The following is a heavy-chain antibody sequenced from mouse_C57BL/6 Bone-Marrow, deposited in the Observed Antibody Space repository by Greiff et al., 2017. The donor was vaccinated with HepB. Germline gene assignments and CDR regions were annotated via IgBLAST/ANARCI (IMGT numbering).Heavy chain of an antibody. V-gene: IGHV1-54*01. CDR1: GYAFTNYL. CDR2: INPGSGGT. D-gene: IGHD6-1*01. CDR3: GREGTVVPFAY. J-gene: IGHJ3*01. Sequence: VQLLQSGAELVRPGTSVKVSCKASGYAFTNYLIEWVKQRPGQGLEWIGVINPGSGGTNYNEKFKGKATLTADKSSSTAYMQLSSLTSEDSAVYCGGREGTVVPFAYWGQGTLVTVSA.